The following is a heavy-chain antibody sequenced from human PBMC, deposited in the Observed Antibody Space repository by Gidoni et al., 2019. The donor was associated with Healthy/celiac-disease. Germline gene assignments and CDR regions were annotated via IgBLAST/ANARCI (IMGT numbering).Heavy chain of an antibody. J-gene: IGHJ6*02. CDR3: AKTITIFDRLERTGGMDV. CDR2: ISYDGSNK. D-gene: IGHD3-3*01. V-gene: IGHV3-30*18. Sequence: QVQLVESGGGVVQPGRSLRLSCAASGFTFSSYCMHWVRQAPGKGLEWVAVISYDGSNKYYADSVKGRFTISRDNSKNTLYLQMNSLRAEDTAVYYCAKTITIFDRLERTGGMDVWGQGTTVTVSS. CDR1: GFTFSSYC.